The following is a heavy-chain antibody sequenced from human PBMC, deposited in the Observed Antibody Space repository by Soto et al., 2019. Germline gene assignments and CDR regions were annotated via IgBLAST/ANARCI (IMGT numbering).Heavy chain of an antibody. V-gene: IGHV1-8*02. CDR3: ARGRLYGDYYSY. CDR2: MNPNSGNT. D-gene: IGHD2-8*01. CDR1: GVSFTSSA. Sequence: ASVKVSCKACGVSFTSSAMQWVRQATGQGLEWMGWMNPNSGNTGYAQKFQGRVTMTRNTSISTAYMELSSLRSEDTAVYYCARGRLYGDYYSYWGQGTLVTVSS. J-gene: IGHJ4*02.